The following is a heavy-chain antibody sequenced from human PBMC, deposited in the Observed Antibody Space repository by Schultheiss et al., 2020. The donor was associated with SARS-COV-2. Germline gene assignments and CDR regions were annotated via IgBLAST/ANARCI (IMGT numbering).Heavy chain of an antibody. Sequence: SETLSLTCTVSGGSTSSSNWWTWVRQPPGKGLEWIGEIYHSGSTNYNPSLKSRVTISVDTSKNQFSLKLSSVTAADTAVYYCARRAYGGISDYWGQGTLVTVSS. J-gene: IGHJ4*02. CDR1: GGSTSSSNW. CDR2: IYHSGST. V-gene: IGHV4-4*02. D-gene: IGHD4-23*01. CDR3: ARRAYGGISDY.